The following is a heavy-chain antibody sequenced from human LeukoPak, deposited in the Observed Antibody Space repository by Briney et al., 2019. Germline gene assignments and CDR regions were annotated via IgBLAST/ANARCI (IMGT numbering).Heavy chain of an antibody. CDR1: GGTFSSYA. V-gene: IGHV1-69*05. CDR2: IIPIFGTA. J-gene: IGHJ1*01. D-gene: IGHD3-3*01. CDR3: ASRFRFPPYDFWSGDAEYFQH. Sequence: EASVKVSCKASGGTFSSYAISWVRQAPGQGLEWMGRIIPIFGTANYAQKFQGRVTITTDESTSTAYMELSSLRSEDTAVYHCASRFRFPPYDFWSGDAEYFQHWGQGTLVTVSS.